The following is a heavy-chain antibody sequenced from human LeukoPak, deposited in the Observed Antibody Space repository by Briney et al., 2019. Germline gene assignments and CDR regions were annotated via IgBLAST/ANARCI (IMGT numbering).Heavy chain of an antibody. CDR1: GGSISSSSA. Sequence: QPSETLSLTCTVSGGSISSSSAYWGWIRQPPGKGLEWVSGISGSGGRTYYADFVKGRFTISRDNSKNTLYLQMNSLRAEDTAVYYCAKDHYGVVIGRHNWFDPWGQGTLVTVSS. D-gene: IGHD3-3*01. CDR2: ISGSGGRT. J-gene: IGHJ5*02. V-gene: IGHV3-23*01. CDR3: AKDHYGVVIGRHNWFDP.